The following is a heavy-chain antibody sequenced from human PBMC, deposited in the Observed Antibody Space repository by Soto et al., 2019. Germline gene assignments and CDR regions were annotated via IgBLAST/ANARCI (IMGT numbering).Heavy chain of an antibody. CDR1: GGTFSSYA. V-gene: IGHV1-69*13. D-gene: IGHD3-22*01. Sequence: SVKVSCKASGGTFSSYAISWVRQAPGQGLEWMGGIIPIFGTANYAQKFQGRVTITADESTSTAYMELSSLRSEDTAVYYCARSRLPPTHYYDSSGYLDYWGQGTLVTVSS. CDR2: IIPIFGTA. CDR3: ARSRLPPTHYYDSSGYLDY. J-gene: IGHJ4*02.